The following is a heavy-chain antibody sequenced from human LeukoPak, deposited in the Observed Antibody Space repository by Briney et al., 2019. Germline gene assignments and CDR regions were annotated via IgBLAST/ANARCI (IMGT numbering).Heavy chain of an antibody. CDR2: MNPNSGNT. CDR3: ARQGDGLIWFGELFDP. Sequence: EASVKVSCKASGYTFTSYDINWVRQAPGQGLEWMEWMNPNSGNTGYAQKFQGRVTMTRNTSISTAYMELSSLRSEDTAVYYCARQGDGLIWFGELFDPWGQGTLVTVSS. J-gene: IGHJ5*02. D-gene: IGHD3-10*01. V-gene: IGHV1-8*01. CDR1: GYTFTSYD.